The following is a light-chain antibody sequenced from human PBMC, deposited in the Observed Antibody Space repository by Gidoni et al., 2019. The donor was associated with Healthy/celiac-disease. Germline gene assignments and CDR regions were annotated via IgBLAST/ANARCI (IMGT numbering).Light chain of an antibody. CDR1: QGVSSY. CDR2: DAS. CDR3: QQRSNWPPGYT. V-gene: IGKV3-11*01. Sequence: IVLTQSPATLSLSPGERATLSCRASQGVSSYLAWYQQKPGQAPRLLIYDASNRATGIPARFSGSGSGTDVTLTISSLEPEDFAVYYCQQRSNWPPGYTFGQGTKLEIK. J-gene: IGKJ2*01.